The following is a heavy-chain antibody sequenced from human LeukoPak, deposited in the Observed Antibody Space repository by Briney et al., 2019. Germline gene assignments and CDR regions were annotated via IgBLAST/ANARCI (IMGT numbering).Heavy chain of an antibody. CDR2: INPSGGST. D-gene: IGHD3-10*01. CDR3: ARDHEYYYGSGSYYPGGCDY. CDR1: GYTFTSYY. J-gene: IGHJ4*02. Sequence: ASVKVSCKASGYTFTSYYMHWVRQAPGQGLEWMGIINPSGGSTSYAQNFQGRVTMTRDTSPSTVYMELSSLRSEDTAVYYCARDHEYYYGSGSYYPGGCDYWGQGTLVTVSS. V-gene: IGHV1-46*01.